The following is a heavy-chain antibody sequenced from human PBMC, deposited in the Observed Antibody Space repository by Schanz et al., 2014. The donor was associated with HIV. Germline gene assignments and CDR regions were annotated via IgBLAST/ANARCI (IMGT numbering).Heavy chain of an antibody. D-gene: IGHD4-17*01. J-gene: IGHJ6*02. CDR2: MRGSDDST. CDR1: GFTFSSYS. CDR3: ARVPPSVTRHYYGMDV. Sequence: EVQLVESGGGLVKPGGSLRLSCVASGFTFSSYSMNWVRQAPGKGLEWVSGMRGSDDSTFYADSVKGRFTISRDNSKNTVFLEMNSLRADDTAVYYCARVPPSVTRHYYGMDVWGQGTTVTVSS. V-gene: IGHV3-23*04.